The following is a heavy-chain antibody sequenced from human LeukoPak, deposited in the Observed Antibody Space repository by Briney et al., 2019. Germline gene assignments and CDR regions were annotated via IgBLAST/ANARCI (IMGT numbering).Heavy chain of an antibody. J-gene: IGHJ4*02. V-gene: IGHV3-23*01. D-gene: IGHD3-10*01. Sequence: GGSLRLSCTASGFTFSSYAMSWVRQAPGKGLEWVSAISGSGGSTHYADSVKGRFTISRDNSKNTLYLQMDSLRAEDTAVYYCAKVLNYYGSGYFDYWGQGTLVTVSS. CDR2: ISGSGGST. CDR3: AKVLNYYGSGYFDY. CDR1: GFTFSSYA.